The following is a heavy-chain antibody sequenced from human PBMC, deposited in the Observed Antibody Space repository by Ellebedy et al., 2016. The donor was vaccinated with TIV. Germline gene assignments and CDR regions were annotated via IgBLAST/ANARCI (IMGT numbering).Heavy chain of an antibody. Sequence: GESLKISCEGSGYNFNNFWIGWVRQMPGKGLEWMGIMYSDDSITTYSPSFQGQITMSVDKPIRTAYLQWSSLKASDTAMYYCARPNMGYYYMDVWGEGTTVTVSS. CDR3: ARPNMGYYYMDV. J-gene: IGHJ6*03. CDR2: MYSDDSIT. D-gene: IGHD2/OR15-2a*01. CDR1: GYNFNNFW. V-gene: IGHV5-51*01.